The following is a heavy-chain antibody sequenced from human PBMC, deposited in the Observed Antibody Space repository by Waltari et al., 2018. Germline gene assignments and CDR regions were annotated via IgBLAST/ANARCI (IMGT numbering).Heavy chain of an antibody. Sequence: QVQLVQSGAEVTKPGSSVKVSCKASGGTFSSYTISWVRQAPGQGLEWMGRIIPILGIANYAQKFQGRVTITADKSTSTAYMELSSLRSEDTAVYYCARVRSGYDITNWFDPWGQGTLVTVSS. J-gene: IGHJ5*02. CDR3: ARVRSGYDITNWFDP. D-gene: IGHD3-9*01. CDR2: IIPILGIA. V-gene: IGHV1-69*02. CDR1: GGTFSSYT.